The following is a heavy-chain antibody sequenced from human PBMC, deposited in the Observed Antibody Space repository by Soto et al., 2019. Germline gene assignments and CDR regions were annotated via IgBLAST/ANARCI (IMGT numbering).Heavy chain of an antibody. CDR3: VKDTSGYSPFDY. V-gene: IGHV3-33*06. Sequence: WSLRLSCAASGFTFSNCGMHWIRQAPGKGLEWVAIIWYDGSNKYYADSVKGRFTISRDNSKNTLYLQMSSLRVEDTAVYYCVKDTSGYSPFDYWGQGTQVTVSS. CDR2: IWYDGSNK. CDR1: GFTFSNCG. D-gene: IGHD3-22*01. J-gene: IGHJ4*02.